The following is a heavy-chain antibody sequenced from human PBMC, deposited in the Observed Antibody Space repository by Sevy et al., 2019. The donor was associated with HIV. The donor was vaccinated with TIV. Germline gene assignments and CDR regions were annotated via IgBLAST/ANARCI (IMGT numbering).Heavy chain of an antibody. CDR1: GGSISGYY. Sequence: SDTLSLTCTVSGGSISGYYWSWIRQPPGKGLEWIGYISYSGSTNYNPSLKSRVTISVDTSKNEFSLKLSSVTAADTAVYYCARSRVITGTLDYWGQGTLVTVSS. J-gene: IGHJ4*02. CDR3: ARSRVITGTLDY. V-gene: IGHV4-59*01. D-gene: IGHD1-20*01. CDR2: ISYSGST.